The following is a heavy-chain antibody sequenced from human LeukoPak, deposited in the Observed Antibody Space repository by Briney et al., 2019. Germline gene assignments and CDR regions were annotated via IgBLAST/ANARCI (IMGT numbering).Heavy chain of an antibody. Sequence: SETLSLTCTVSGYSISSSYYWSWIRQPPGKGLEWIGYIYYSGSTNYNPSLKSRVTISVDTSKNQFSLKLSSVTAADTAVYYCARKYRYGDYDYYYMDVWGKGTTVTVSS. CDR1: GYSISSSYY. D-gene: IGHD4-17*01. CDR2: IYYSGST. CDR3: ARKYRYGDYDYYYMDV. V-gene: IGHV4-61*01. J-gene: IGHJ6*03.